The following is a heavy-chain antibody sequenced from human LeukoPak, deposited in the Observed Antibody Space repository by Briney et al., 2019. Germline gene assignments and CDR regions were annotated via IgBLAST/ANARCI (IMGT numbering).Heavy chain of an antibody. J-gene: IGHJ4*02. V-gene: IGHV3-7*01. CDR1: GFTFSSYW. D-gene: IGHD3-22*01. Sequence: XGSLRLSCAASGFTFSSYWMSWVRQAPGKGLEWVANIKQDGSEKYYVDSVKGRFTISRDNAENSLYLQMNSLRAEDTAVYYCARDSLEYYYDSSGYLYWGQGTLVTVSS. CDR2: IKQDGSEK. CDR3: ARDSLEYYYDSSGYLY.